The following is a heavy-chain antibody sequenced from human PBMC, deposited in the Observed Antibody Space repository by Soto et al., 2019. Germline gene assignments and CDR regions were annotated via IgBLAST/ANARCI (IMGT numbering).Heavy chain of an antibody. CDR2: IYWNDDK. D-gene: IGHD3-10*01. CDR3: AHILWFGELLRPGF. V-gene: IGHV2-5*01. J-gene: IGHJ4*02. CDR1: GFSLSTSGVG. Sequence: QITLKESGPTLVKPTQTLTLTCTFSGFSLSTSGVGVGWIRQPPGKALEWLALIYWNDDKRYSTSLKSRLTITKDTSKNQVVLTMTNMDPVDTATYYCAHILWFGELLRPGFWGQGTLVTVSS.